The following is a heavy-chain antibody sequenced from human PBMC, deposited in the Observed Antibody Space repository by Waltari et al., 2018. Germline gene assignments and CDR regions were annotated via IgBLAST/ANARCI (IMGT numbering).Heavy chain of an antibody. CDR1: GGSFSGYY. J-gene: IGHJ5*02. Sequence: QVQLQQWGAGLLKPSETLSLTCAVYGGSFSGYYWSWIRQPPGKGLEWIGEINHSGSTNYNPSLKSRVTISVDTSKNQFSLKLGSVTAADTAVYYCASEANIVVVPAAHPKNWFDPWGQGTLVTVSS. V-gene: IGHV4-34*01. D-gene: IGHD2-2*01. CDR2: INHSGST. CDR3: ASEANIVVVPAAHPKNWFDP.